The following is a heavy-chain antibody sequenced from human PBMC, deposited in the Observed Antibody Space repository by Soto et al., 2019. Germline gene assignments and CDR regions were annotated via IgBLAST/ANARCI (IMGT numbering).Heavy chain of an antibody. CDR3: ARDRGQQLWINWFDP. J-gene: IGHJ5*02. D-gene: IGHD6-13*01. Sequence: LTLSWAASGFTFSSYAMHWVRQAPGKGLEWVAVISYDGSNKYYADSVKGRFTISRDNSKNTLYLQMNSLRAEDTAVYYCARDRGQQLWINWFDPWGQGTLVTVSS. CDR2: ISYDGSNK. V-gene: IGHV3-30-3*01. CDR1: GFTFSSYA.